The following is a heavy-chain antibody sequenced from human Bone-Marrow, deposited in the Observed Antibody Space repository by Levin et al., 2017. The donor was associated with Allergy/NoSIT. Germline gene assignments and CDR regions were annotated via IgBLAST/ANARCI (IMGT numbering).Heavy chain of an antibody. CDR1: GYTFTGYY. Sequence: GESLKISCKASGYTFTGYYMHWVRQAPGQGLEWMGWINPNSGGTNYAQKFQGRVTMTRDTSISTAYMELSRLRSDDTAVYYCARDRGDIVVVVAANGGTTLDYWGQGTLVTVSS. CDR3: ARDRGDIVVVVAANGGTTLDY. J-gene: IGHJ4*02. D-gene: IGHD2-15*01. V-gene: IGHV1-2*02. CDR2: INPNSGGT.